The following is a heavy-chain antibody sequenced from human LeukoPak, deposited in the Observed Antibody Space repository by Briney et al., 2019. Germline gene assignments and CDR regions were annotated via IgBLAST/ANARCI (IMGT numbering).Heavy chain of an antibody. CDR3: ARSTGQYYYDSSGYGYYGY. CDR1: GGSISSGSYY. CDR2: IYTSGST. Sequence: SQTLSLTCTVSGGSISSGSYYWSWIRQPAGKGLEWIGRIYTSGSTNYNPSLKSRVTISVDTSNNQFSLKLSSVTAADTAVYYCARSTGQYYYDSSGYGYYGYWGQGTLVTVSS. D-gene: IGHD3-22*01. J-gene: IGHJ4*02. V-gene: IGHV4-61*02.